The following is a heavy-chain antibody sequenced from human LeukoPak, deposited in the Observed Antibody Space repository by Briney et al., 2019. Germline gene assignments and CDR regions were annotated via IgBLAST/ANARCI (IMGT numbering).Heavy chain of an antibody. D-gene: IGHD3-22*01. Sequence: PSETLSLTRAVYGGSFSGYYWSWIRQPPGKGLEWIGEINHSGSTNYNPSLKSRVTISVDTSKNQFSLKLSSVTAADTAVYYCASGYYYGGPSDYWGQGTLVTVSS. CDR1: GGSFSGYY. CDR2: INHSGST. CDR3: ASGYYYGGPSDY. J-gene: IGHJ4*02. V-gene: IGHV4-34*01.